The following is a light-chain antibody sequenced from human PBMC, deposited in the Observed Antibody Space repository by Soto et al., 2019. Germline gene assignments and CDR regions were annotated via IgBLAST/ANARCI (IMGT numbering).Light chain of an antibody. Sequence: AIRMTQSPSSLSASIGDRVTITCRASHGINNYVAWYQQRPGKAPKFLIYDASTLQSGVPSRFSGSGSGPDFTLTIRTLQSVDFATYYCQQYYSYPLTFGGGTKVEIK. CDR1: HGINNY. V-gene: IGKV1-8*01. J-gene: IGKJ4*01. CDR2: DAS. CDR3: QQYYSYPLT.